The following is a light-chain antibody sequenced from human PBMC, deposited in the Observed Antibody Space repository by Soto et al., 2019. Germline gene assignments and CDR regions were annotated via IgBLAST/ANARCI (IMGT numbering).Light chain of an antibody. CDR2: DVS. V-gene: IGLV2-18*01. CDR3: NLYISSGTYL. Sequence: ALTQPPSVSGSPGQSVTISCTGTSSDVGSYNRVSWYQQPPGRAPKLMIYDVSNRPSGVPDRFSGSKSGTTASLTISGLQAEDEADYYCNLYISSGTYLFGTGTKVTVL. J-gene: IGLJ1*01. CDR1: SSDVGSYNR.